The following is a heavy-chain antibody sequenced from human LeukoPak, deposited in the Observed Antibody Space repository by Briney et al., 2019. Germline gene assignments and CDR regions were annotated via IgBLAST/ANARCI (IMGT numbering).Heavy chain of an antibody. CDR3: AKDLGCSGGSCYSSIFDY. CDR1: GFTFSSYA. Sequence: PGGSLRLSCGASGFTFSSYAMSWVRQAPGRGLEWVSAIIGSGGSTYYADSVKGRFTIRRGNSKNTLYLQMNSLRAEDTAVYYCAKDLGCSGGSCYSSIFDYWGQGTLVTVSS. J-gene: IGHJ4*02. D-gene: IGHD2-15*01. V-gene: IGHV3-23*01. CDR2: IIGSGGST.